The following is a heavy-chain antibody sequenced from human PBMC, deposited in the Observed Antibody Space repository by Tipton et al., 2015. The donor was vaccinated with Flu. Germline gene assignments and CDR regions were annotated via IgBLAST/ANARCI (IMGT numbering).Heavy chain of an antibody. J-gene: IGHJ3*02. CDR2: ISTSGST. CDR3: ARDRRGYSGYTGGDAVDI. CDR1: GGSISTSY. V-gene: IGHV4-4*07. Sequence: TLSLTCAVSGGSISTSYWSWLRQPAGKGLEWIGRISTSGSTNYNASLESRVTMSRDTSKNHFSLRLSSATAADTALYYCARDRRGYSGYTGGDAVDIWGQGIMVPVTS. D-gene: IGHD5-12*01.